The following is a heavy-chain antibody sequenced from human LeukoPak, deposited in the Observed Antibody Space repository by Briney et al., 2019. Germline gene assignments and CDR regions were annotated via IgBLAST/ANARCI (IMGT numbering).Heavy chain of an antibody. Sequence: SETLSLTCTVSGGSISSSSYYWGWIRQPPGKGLESIGSIYYSGSTYYNPSLKSRVTISVDTSKNQFSLKLSSVTAADTAVYYCAREGEHYCSGGSCYSGVDAFDIWGQGTMVTVSS. D-gene: IGHD2-15*01. CDR1: GGSISSSSYY. V-gene: IGHV4-39*07. CDR2: IYYSGST. CDR3: AREGEHYCSGGSCYSGVDAFDI. J-gene: IGHJ3*02.